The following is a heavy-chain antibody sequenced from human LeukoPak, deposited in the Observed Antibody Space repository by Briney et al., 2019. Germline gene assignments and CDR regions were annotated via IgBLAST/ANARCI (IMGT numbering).Heavy chain of an antibody. CDR1: GFTFSSHW. Sequence: PGGSLRLSCVGSGFTFSSHWMSWVRQAPGKGLEWVANIKQDGSEIYYVDSVRGRFTVSRDNAKNSLHLQMNSLRAEDTAVYYCARAQYYYDSSGFWSAFDIWGQGTMVTVSS. J-gene: IGHJ3*02. CDR2: IKQDGSEI. D-gene: IGHD3-22*01. V-gene: IGHV3-7*01. CDR3: ARAQYYYDSSGFWSAFDI.